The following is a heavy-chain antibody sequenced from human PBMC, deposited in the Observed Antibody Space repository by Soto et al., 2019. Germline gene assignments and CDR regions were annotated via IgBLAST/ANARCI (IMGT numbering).Heavy chain of an antibody. CDR1: GGSVSSGSYY. CDR2: IYYSGST. V-gene: IGHV4-31*02. Sequence: SETLSLTCTVSGGSVSSGSYYWSWIRQPPGKGLEWIGYIYYSGSTYYNPSLKSRVTISVDTSKNQFSLKLSSVTAADTAVYYCAAYYYGSGSYPPGDNYYGMDVWGQGTTVTVSS. D-gene: IGHD3-10*01. CDR3: AAYYYGSGSYPPGDNYYGMDV. J-gene: IGHJ6*02.